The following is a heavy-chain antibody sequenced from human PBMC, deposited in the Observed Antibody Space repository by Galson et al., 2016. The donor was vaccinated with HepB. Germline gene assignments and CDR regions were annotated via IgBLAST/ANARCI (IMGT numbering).Heavy chain of an antibody. V-gene: IGHV1-2*04. J-gene: IGHJ4*02. D-gene: IGHD3-22*01. CDR3: ARGYYYDTAGYYRPYYFDY. CDR2: VNPNTGGT. CDR1: GGTFSSYG. Sequence: SVKVSCKASGGTFSSYGINWVRQAPGQGLEWMGWVNPNTGGTKYAQKFQGSVTMTRDTSISTAYMELSRLRSDDTAVYYCARGYYYDTAGYYRPYYFDYWGQGTLVTVSS.